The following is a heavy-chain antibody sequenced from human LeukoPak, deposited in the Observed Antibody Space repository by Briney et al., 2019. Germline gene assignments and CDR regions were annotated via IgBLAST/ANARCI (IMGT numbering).Heavy chain of an antibody. CDR1: GFTFDDYA. J-gene: IGHJ4*02. D-gene: IGHD3-10*01. Sequence: GGSLRLSCAASGFTFDDYAMHWVRQAPGKGLEWVSGISWNSGSIGYADSVKGRFTISRGNAKNSLYLQMNSLRAEDTALYYCAKDYGSGSYQYFDYWGQGTLVTVSS. CDR2: ISWNSGSI. CDR3: AKDYGSGSYQYFDY. V-gene: IGHV3-9*01.